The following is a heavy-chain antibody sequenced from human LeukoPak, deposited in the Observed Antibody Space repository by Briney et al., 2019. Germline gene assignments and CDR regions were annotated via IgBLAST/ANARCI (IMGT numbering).Heavy chain of an antibody. V-gene: IGHV3-30*02. CDR1: GFTFSSYG. D-gene: IGHD3-9*01. Sequence: PGGSLRLSCAASGFTFSSYGMHWVRQAPGKGLEWVAFIRYDGSNKYYADSVKGRFTISRDNSKNTLYLQMNSLRAEDTAGYYCATDDYDIFTGIYYYYYMDVWGKGTTVTVSS. CDR3: ATDDYDIFTGIYYYYYMDV. J-gene: IGHJ6*03. CDR2: IRYDGSNK.